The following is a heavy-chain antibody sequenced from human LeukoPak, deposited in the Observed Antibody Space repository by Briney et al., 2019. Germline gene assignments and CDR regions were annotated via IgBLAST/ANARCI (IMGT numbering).Heavy chain of an antibody. J-gene: IGHJ4*02. CDR3: ARRTYSSSGAFDY. D-gene: IGHD5-18*01. CDR1: GFTFSNYA. Sequence: QPGASLRLSCAASGFTFSNYAMSWVRQAPGKGLEWVSSISGGGGSTYYADSVKGRFTISRDTSKNTLYLQMSSLRAEDTALYYCARRTYSSSGAFDYWGQGTLVTVSS. V-gene: IGHV3-23*01. CDR2: ISGGGGST.